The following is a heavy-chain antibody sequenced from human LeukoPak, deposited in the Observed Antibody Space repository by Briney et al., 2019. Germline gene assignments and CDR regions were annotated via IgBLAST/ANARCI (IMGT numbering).Heavy chain of an antibody. CDR2: IYHSGST. CDR1: GGSISSSNW. CDR3: ARGQGAQWLVLPFDY. D-gene: IGHD6-19*01. V-gene: IGHV4-4*02. Sequence: SGTLSLTCAVSGGSISSSNWWSWVRQPPGKGLEWIGEIYHSGSTNYNPSLKSRVTISVDKSKNQFSLKLSSVTAADTAVYYCARGQGAQWLVLPFDYWGQGTLVTVSS. J-gene: IGHJ4*02.